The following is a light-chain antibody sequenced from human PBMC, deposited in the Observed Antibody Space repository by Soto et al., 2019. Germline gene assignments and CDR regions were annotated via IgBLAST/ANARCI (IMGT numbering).Light chain of an antibody. CDR2: GAS. V-gene: IGKV3-15*01. Sequence: EIVMTQSPATLSLSPGERAAVSCRASQGINSELAWYQQRPGQPPTLLISGASTRATGVPSRFTGSESGSDFSLTISGLQSEDFAVYYCPHRHNRPLTFGQGTRLDI. CDR1: QGINSE. J-gene: IGKJ2*01. CDR3: PHRHNRPLT.